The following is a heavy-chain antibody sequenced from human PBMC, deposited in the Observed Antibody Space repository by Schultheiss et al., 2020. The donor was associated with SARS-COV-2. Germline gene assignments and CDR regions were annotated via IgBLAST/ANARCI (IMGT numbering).Heavy chain of an antibody. J-gene: IGHJ5*02. CDR1: GFTFSSYD. D-gene: IGHD5-24*01. Sequence: GGSLRLSCAASGFTFSSYDMHWVRQATGKGLEWVSGISWNSGSIGYADSVKGRFTISRDNAKNSLYLQMNSLRAEDTAVYYCARSLRFDPWGQGTLVTVSS. CDR2: ISWNSGSI. CDR3: ARSLRFDP. V-gene: IGHV3-9*01.